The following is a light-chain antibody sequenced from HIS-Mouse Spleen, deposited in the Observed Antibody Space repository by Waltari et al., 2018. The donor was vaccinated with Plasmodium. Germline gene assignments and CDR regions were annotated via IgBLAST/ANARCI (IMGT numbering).Light chain of an antibody. CDR1: QSVSSSY. CDR2: GAS. CDR3: QQYGSSGT. J-gene: IGKJ1*01. Sequence: EIVLTQSPGTLSLSPGERATLSCRASQSVSSSYLAWYQQKPGQAPRLLIDGASSRATGSPDRFSGSWSGTDFTLTISRLEPEDSAVYYCQQYGSSGTFGQGTKVEIK. V-gene: IGKV3-20*01.